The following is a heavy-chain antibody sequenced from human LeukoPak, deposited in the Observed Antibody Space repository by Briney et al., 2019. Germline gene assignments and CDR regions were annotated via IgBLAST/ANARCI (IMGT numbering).Heavy chain of an antibody. J-gene: IGHJ4*02. CDR3: ARALDLSGSYYFDY. V-gene: IGHV3-33*01. D-gene: IGHD1-26*01. CDR1: GFTFSSYG. CDR2: IWYDGSNK. Sequence: GRSLRLSCAASGFTFSSYGMHWVRQAPGKGLEWVAVIWYDGSNKYYADSVKGRFTISRGNSKNTLYLQMNSLRAEDTAVYYCARALDLSGSYYFDYWGQGTLVTVSS.